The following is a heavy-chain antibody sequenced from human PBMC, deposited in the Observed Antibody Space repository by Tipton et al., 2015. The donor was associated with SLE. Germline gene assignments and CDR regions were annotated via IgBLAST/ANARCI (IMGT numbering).Heavy chain of an antibody. D-gene: IGHD2-2*01. V-gene: IGHV1-46*01. CDR3: TRSRRGRALDI. CDR2: INPSGGSI. CDR1: GYSFTDYF. Sequence: QSGPEVKKPGASVKVSCKTSGYSFTDYFIHWVRQAPGQGLEWVGMINPSGGSISYAQKFQGRVTVTRDTSTTTVHMEVSSLTSEDTAVYYCTRSRRGRALDIWGQGTMITVSS. J-gene: IGHJ3*02.